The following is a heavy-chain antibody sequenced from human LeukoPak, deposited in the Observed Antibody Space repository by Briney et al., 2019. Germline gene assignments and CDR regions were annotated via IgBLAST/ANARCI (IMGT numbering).Heavy chain of an antibody. CDR2: ISYDGSNK. CDR1: GFTSSSYG. D-gene: IGHD4-17*01. Sequence: GGSLRLSCAASGFTSSSYGMHWVRQAPGKGLEWVAVISYDGSNKYYADSVKGRFTISRDNSKNTLYLQMNSLRAEDTAVYYCAKGETTVTKLLQHWGQGTLVTVSS. CDR3: AKGETTVTKLLQH. V-gene: IGHV3-30*18. J-gene: IGHJ1*01.